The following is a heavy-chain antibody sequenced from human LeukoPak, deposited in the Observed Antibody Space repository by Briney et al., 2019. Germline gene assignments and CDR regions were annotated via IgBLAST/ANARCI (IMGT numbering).Heavy chain of an antibody. V-gene: IGHV4-34*01. D-gene: IGHD3-22*01. J-gene: IGHJ6*02. CDR2: INHSGST. CDR3: ARAVYYYDSSGYYALRLYYNYYGMDV. CDR1: GGSFSGYY. Sequence: SETLSLTCAVYGGSFSGYYWSWIRQPPGKGLEWIGEINHSGSTNYNPSLKSRVTISVDTSKNQFSLKLSSVTAADTAVYYCARAVYYYDSSGYYALRLYYNYYGMDVWGQGTTVTVSS.